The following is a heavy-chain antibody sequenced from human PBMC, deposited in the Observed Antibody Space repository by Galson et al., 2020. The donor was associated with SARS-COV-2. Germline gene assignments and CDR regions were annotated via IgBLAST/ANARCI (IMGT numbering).Heavy chain of an antibody. CDR2: IRYDAYNK. CDR1: GFTFSDYG. J-gene: IGHJ4*02. V-gene: IGHV3-30*02. Sequence: GGPLRLSCTASGFTFSDYGMHWVRQAPGKGLEWVAFIRYDAYNKFYAHSVKGRFTISRDDSKNTLYLQMSSLRPDDTAVYYCAKDLLGDGADYWGKVTLVTVSS. D-gene: IGHD1-26*01. CDR3: AKDLLGDGADY.